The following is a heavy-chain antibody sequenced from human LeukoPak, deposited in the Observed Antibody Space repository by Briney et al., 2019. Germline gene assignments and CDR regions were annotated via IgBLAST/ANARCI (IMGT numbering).Heavy chain of an antibody. J-gene: IGHJ4*02. CDR3: AKGPNFGSWRAVDY. CDR1: DSSFRNHD. Sequence: GGSLRLSCAASDSSFRNHDMSWVHQTSETGLEWVSSIAADGASWYADSVRGRFTISRDKSQNILYLQMNSLRADDTAICYCAKGPNFGSWRAVDYWGQGSLVTVSS. V-gene: IGHV3-23*01. D-gene: IGHD3-10*01. CDR2: IAADGAS.